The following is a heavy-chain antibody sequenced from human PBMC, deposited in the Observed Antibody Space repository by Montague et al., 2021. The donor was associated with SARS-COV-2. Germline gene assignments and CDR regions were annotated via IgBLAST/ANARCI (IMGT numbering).Heavy chain of an antibody. Sequence: SETLSLTCGVYGGSFGDDHWSWILQPPGKGLEWIGDIKQSGSTNYNPSLKSRITISVDTSRNQFSPKLTSVTAADTAVYFCARGHLSVSMIVVVFTSASYYFDYWGQGALVTVSS. CDR1: GGSFGDDH. CDR3: ARGHLSVSMIVVVFTSASYYFDY. J-gene: IGHJ4*02. CDR2: IKQSGST. D-gene: IGHD3-22*01. V-gene: IGHV4-34*01.